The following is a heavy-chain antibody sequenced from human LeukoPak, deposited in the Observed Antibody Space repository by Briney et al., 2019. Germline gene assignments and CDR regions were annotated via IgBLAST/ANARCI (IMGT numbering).Heavy chain of an antibody. J-gene: IGHJ4*02. Sequence: PGGPLRLSCVASGLALSEYGMHWVRQAPGKGPEWVSFLRYNGITAYFPDSVKGRFTISRDNAKNTLYLQMKSLRAEDTAVYYCARVTHYYASGSLVVYYFDYWGQGTLVTVSS. CDR1: GLALSEYG. D-gene: IGHD3-10*01. CDR3: ARVTHYYASGSLVVYYFDY. CDR2: LRYNGITA. V-gene: IGHV3-30*02.